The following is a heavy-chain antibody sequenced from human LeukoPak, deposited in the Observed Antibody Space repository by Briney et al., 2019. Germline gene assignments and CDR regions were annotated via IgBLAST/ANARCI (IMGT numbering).Heavy chain of an antibody. D-gene: IGHD3-10*01. CDR2: ISSSSSYI. V-gene: IGHV3-21*01. CDR3: WLWFGESGAFDI. Sequence: SGGSLRLSCAASGFTFSSYSMNWVRQAPGKGLEWVSSISSSSSYIYYADSVKGRFTISRDNAKNSLYLQMNSLRAEDTAVYYCWLWFGESGAFDIWGQGTMVTVSS. CDR1: GFTFSSYS. J-gene: IGHJ3*02.